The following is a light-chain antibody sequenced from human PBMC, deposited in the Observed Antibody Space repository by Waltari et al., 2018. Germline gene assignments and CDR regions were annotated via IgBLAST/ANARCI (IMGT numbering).Light chain of an antibody. CDR3: CSYAGSSSYV. V-gene: IGLV2-23*02. CDR1: MSDVGSYNL. Sequence: QSALTQPASVSGSPGQSITISCTGTMSDVGSYNLFPWYQQTPGNAPKVMIYEVNKRPSGVSSRFSGSKSGNTASLTISGLQAEDEADYYCCSYAGSSSYVFGIGTKVTVL. CDR2: EVN. J-gene: IGLJ1*01.